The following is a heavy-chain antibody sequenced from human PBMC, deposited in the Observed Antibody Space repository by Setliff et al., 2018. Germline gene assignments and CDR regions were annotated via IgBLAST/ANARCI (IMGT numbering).Heavy chain of an antibody. Sequence: SETLSLTCSVSGGSVSNDYWSWIRQPPGKGLEWIGYIDYSGSTNYNPSLKSRVTISLDTSKNQFSLQLSSVTAADTAVYYCARESRFGYSGYDCAFDFWGQGMLVTVSS. CDR1: GGSVSNDY. D-gene: IGHD5-12*01. CDR3: ARESRFGYSGYDCAFDF. CDR2: IDYSGST. V-gene: IGHV4-59*02. J-gene: IGHJ4*02.